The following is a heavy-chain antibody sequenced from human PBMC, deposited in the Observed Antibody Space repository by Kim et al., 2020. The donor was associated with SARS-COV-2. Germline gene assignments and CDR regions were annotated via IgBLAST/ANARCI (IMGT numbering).Heavy chain of an antibody. CDR3: ARDPNFFGPEYYYGSGSYYLPFDY. Sequence: ASVKVSCKASGYTFTSYGISWVRQAPGQGLEWMGWISAYNGNTNYAQKLQGRVTMTTDTSTSTAYMELRSLRSDDTAVYYCARDPNFFGPEYYYGSGSYYLPFDYWGQGTLVTVSS. J-gene: IGHJ4*02. V-gene: IGHV1-18*04. CDR1: GYTFTSYG. CDR2: ISAYNGNT. D-gene: IGHD3-10*01.